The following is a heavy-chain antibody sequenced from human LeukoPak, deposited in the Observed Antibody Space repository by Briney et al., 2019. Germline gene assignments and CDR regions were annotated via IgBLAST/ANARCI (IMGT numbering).Heavy chain of an antibody. D-gene: IGHD2/OR15-2a*01. CDR3: ARSNSPRYYYYGVDV. V-gene: IGHV1-69*01. J-gene: IGHJ6*02. CDR2: IIPIFGTA. CDR1: GGTFSSYA. Sequence: VKVSCKASGGTFSSYAISWVRQAPGQGLEWMGGIIPIFGTANYAQKFQGRVTITADESTSTAYMELSSLRSEDTAVYYCARSNSPRYYYYGVDVWGQGTTVTVSS.